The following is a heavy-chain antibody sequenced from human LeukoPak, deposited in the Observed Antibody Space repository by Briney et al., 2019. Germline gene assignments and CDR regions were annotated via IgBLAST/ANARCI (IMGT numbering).Heavy chain of an antibody. CDR3: ARGYYDISTGEGGSFDH. D-gene: IGHD3-9*01. Sequence: SVEVSCKASGGTFSSYAISWVRQAPGQGLEWMGRTMPMLGIANYAQRFQGRVTFMADTSTSTVYMELSSLTSEDTAVYYCARGYYDISTGEGGSFDHWGQGTLVTVSS. CDR1: GGTFSSYA. V-gene: IGHV1-69*04. J-gene: IGHJ4*02. CDR2: TMPMLGIA.